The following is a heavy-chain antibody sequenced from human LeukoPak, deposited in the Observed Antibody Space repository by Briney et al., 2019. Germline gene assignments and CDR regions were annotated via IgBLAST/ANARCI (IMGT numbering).Heavy chain of an antibody. J-gene: IGHJ4*02. D-gene: IGHD5-18*01. V-gene: IGHV3-33*01. CDR2: IWYDGSNK. Sequence: GGSLRLSCAASGFTFSSYGMHWVRQAPGKGLEWVAVIWYDGSNKYYADSVKGRFTISRDISKNTLYLQMNSLRAEDTAVYYCARELGYGHGFDYWGQGTLVTVSS. CDR1: GFTFSSYG. CDR3: ARELGYGHGFDY.